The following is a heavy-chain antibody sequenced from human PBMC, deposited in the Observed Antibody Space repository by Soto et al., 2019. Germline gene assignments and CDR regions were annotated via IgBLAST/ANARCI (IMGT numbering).Heavy chain of an antibody. D-gene: IGHD1-26*01. J-gene: IGHJ4*02. CDR1: GFTFSSYW. Sequence: GSLRLSCAASGFTFSSYWMHWVRQAPGKGLVWVSRINSDGSSASYADSVKGRFTISRDNAKNTLYLQMNSLRAEDTAVYYCARGGDSGSFPLDYWGQGTLVTVSS. CDR2: INSDGSSA. CDR3: ARGGDSGSFPLDY. V-gene: IGHV3-74*01.